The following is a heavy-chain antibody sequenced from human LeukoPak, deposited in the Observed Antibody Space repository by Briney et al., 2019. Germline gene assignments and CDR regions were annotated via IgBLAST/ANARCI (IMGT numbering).Heavy chain of an antibody. J-gene: IGHJ6*03. CDR2: IYTSGST. V-gene: IGHV4-4*07. CDR3: ARGRSITIFGVVITPSSGYYYMDV. CDR1: GGSISSYY. Sequence: SETLSLTCTVSGGSISSYYWSWIRQPAGKGLEWIGRIYTSGSTNYNPSLKSRVTMSVDTSKNQFSLKLSSVTAADTAVYYCARGRSITIFGVVITPSSGYYYMDVWGKGTTVTVSS. D-gene: IGHD3-3*01.